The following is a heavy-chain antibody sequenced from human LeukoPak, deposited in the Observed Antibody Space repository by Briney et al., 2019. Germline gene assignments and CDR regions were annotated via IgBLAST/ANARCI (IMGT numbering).Heavy chain of an antibody. J-gene: IGHJ4*02. CDR1: GGSISSYY. CDR3: ARRRTRFLGGFDY. D-gene: IGHD3-3*01. Sequence: PSETLSLTCTVSGGSISSYYWSWIRQPPGKGLEWIGYIYTSGSTNYNPSLKSRVTISVDTSKNQFSLKLSSVTAADTAVYYCARRRTRFLGGFDYWGQGTLVTVSS. V-gene: IGHV4-4*09. CDR2: IYTSGST.